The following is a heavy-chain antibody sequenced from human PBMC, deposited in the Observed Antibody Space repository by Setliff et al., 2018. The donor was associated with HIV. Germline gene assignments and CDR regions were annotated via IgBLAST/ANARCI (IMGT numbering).Heavy chain of an antibody. CDR1: GGTFSSFA. J-gene: IGHJ3*01. Sequence: RASVKVSCKASGGTFSSFAITWERQAPGQGLEWMGGIIPIFGTANYAQKFQGRVTITADKSASTAYMELNSLRSEDMAVYYCARAPHEGLLWFGGGGFDLWGQGTMVTVSS. CDR3: ARAPHEGLLWFGGGGFDL. CDR2: IIPIFGTA. V-gene: IGHV1-69*06. D-gene: IGHD3-10*01.